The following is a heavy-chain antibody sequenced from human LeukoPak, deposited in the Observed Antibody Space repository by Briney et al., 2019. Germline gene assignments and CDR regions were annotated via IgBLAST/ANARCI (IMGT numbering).Heavy chain of an antibody. D-gene: IGHD2-2*01. CDR2: VNHSGST. CDR3: ATQNCSSTSFCVYYYMDV. CDR1: GGSFSGYY. J-gene: IGHJ6*03. Sequence: PSETLSLTCAVYGGSFSGYYWSWIRQPPGKGLEWIGEVNHSGSTNYNPSLKSRVTISVDTSKNQFSLKQSSVTAADTAVYYCATQNCSSTSFCVYYYMDVWGKGTTVTVSS. V-gene: IGHV4-34*01.